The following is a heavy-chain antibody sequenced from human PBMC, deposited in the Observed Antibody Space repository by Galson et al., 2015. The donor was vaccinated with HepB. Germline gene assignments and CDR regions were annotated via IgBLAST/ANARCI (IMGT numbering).Heavy chain of an antibody. CDR2: ISAYNGNT. D-gene: IGHD3-10*01. Sequence: SVKVSCKASGYTFTSYGISWVRQAPGQGLEWMGWISAYNGNTNYAQKLQGRVTMTTDTSTSTAYMELRSLRSDDTAVYYCARGSSTLNLKTFITMVRGVRGYAFDIWGQGTMVTVSS. J-gene: IGHJ3*02. CDR1: GYTFTSYG. V-gene: IGHV1-18*01. CDR3: ARGSSTLNLKTFITMVRGVRGYAFDI.